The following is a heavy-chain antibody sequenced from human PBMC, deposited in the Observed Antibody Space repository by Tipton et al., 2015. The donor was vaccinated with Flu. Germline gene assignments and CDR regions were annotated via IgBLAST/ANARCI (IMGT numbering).Heavy chain of an antibody. D-gene: IGHD3-9*01. Sequence: SLRLSCAASGFIFSTYGMHWVRQAPGKGLEWVAGVWYDGTNEYYADSVKGRFTISRDNSKNTLYLQMNSLRAEDTAVYYCARGYDILTDGGGYFDYWGQGTLVTVSS. CDR2: VWYDGTNE. J-gene: IGHJ4*02. CDR3: ARGYDILTDGGGYFDY. CDR1: GFIFSTYG. V-gene: IGHV3-33*01.